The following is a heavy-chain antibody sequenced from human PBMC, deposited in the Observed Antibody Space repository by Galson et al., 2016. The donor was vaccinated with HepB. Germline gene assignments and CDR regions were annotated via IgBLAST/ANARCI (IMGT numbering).Heavy chain of an antibody. D-gene: IGHD5-24*01. V-gene: IGHV3-53*01. CDR3: AGGDGYSTPFDL. CDR2: ILIGGST. Sequence: SLRLSCAASGFTVTSNYMSWVRQAPGKGLEWVSVILIGGSTSYAASVKGRFTISRDNSRNTLFLQMDSLRAGDTATYYCAGGDGYSTPFDLWGQGTLVTVSS. CDR1: GFTVTSNY. J-gene: IGHJ4*01.